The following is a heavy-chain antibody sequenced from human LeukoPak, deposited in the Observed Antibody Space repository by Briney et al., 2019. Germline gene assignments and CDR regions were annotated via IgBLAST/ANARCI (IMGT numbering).Heavy chain of an antibody. D-gene: IGHD1-1*01. CDR3: ARDLGTGTSDY. V-gene: IGHV1-2*02. CDR2: INPNSGGT. Sequence: GASVKVSCKASGYTFSGYYLHWVRQAPGQGLEWMGWINPNSGGTNYAQKFQGRVTMTRDTSISTAYMELSRLRSDDTAVYYCARDLGTGTSDYWGQGTLVTVSS. CDR1: GYTFSGYY. J-gene: IGHJ4*02.